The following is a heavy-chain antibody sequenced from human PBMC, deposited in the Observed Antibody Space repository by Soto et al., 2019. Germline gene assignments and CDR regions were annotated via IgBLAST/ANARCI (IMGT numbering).Heavy chain of an antibody. J-gene: IGHJ6*02. Sequence: EVQLVESGGGLVQPGRSLRLSCAASGFTFDHYAMHWVRQAPGKGLEWVSSMSWNSGTIGYADSVKGRFTIYRDNAKNSRYLEMSSLRAEDTAFYYCAKDRWGVGTTPPHYYHGMDVWGQGTSVTVSS. V-gene: IGHV3-9*01. CDR2: MSWNSGTI. D-gene: IGHD3-16*01. CDR1: GFTFDHYA. CDR3: AKDRWGVGTTPPHYYHGMDV.